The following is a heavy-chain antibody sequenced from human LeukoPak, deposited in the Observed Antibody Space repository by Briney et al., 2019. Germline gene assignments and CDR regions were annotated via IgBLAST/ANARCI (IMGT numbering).Heavy chain of an antibody. D-gene: IGHD4-11*01. CDR3: AKESGSNSAFQH. CDR2: ISWNSGSI. Sequence: GGSLRLSCAASGFTFSSYAMHWVRQAPGKGLEWVSGISWNSGSIGYADSVKGRFTISRDNAKNSLYLQMNSLRAEDTALYYCAKESGSNSAFQHWGQGTLVTVSS. J-gene: IGHJ1*01. V-gene: IGHV3-9*01. CDR1: GFTFSSYA.